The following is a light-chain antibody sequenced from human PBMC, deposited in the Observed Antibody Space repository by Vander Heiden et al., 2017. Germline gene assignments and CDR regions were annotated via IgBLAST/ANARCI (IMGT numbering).Light chain of an antibody. J-gene: IGKJ4*01. CDR1: QGISSA. CDR3: QQFNSYPRT. CDR2: DAS. Sequence: IQLAQTPSSLSASVGDRVTITCRASQGISSALAWYQQKPGKAPKLLISDASSLESGVPSRFSGSGSGTDFTLTLSSLPPEDFATYYCQQFNSYPRTFGRGTKVEIK. V-gene: IGKV1-13*02.